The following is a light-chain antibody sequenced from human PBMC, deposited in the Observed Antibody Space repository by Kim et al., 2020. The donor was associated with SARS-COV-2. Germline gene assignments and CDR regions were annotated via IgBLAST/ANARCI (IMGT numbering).Light chain of an antibody. Sequence: IQMTQSPSSLSASVGARVTITCRASQVINNYLAWYQQKPGKAPTVLIYGASTLHSGVPSRFSGSGSGTDFTLTISRLQTEDVGTYYCQKYDSAPWRFGQGNKVDSK. CDR1: QVINNY. J-gene: IGKJ1*01. CDR3: QKYDSAPWR. V-gene: IGKV1-27*01. CDR2: GAS.